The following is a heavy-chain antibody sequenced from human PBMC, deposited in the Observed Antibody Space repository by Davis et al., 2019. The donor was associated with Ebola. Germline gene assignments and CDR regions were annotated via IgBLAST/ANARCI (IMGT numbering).Heavy chain of an antibody. CDR1: GGSISSSGHY. V-gene: IGHV4-39*07. Sequence: PSETLSLTCTVSGGSISSSGHYWGWIRQPPGKGLEWIASIYYSGNTFYNPSLRSRVTISVDRSKNQFSLEVTSVTAADTAVYYCARDRGITTRTGRDSYYGMDVWGQGTTVTVSS. CDR3: ARDRGITTRTGRDSYYGMDV. D-gene: IGHD6-6*01. J-gene: IGHJ6*02. CDR2: IYYSGNT.